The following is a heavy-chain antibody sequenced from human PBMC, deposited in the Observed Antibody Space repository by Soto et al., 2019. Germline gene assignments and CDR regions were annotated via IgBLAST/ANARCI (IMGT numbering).Heavy chain of an antibody. CDR1: GGSVSSGSYY. Sequence: PSETLSLTCTVSGGSVSSGSYYWSWIRQPPGKGLEWIGFISYSGNTNYNSSLKSRVTISKDTSENQFSLKVSSVTAADTAVYYCARYTTGGTGFDNWGQGTLVTVLL. CDR3: ARYTTGGTGFDN. J-gene: IGHJ4*02. D-gene: IGHD1-1*01. CDR2: ISYSGNT. V-gene: IGHV4-61*01.